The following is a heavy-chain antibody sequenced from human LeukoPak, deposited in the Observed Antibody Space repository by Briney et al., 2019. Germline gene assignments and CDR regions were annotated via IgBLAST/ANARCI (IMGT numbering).Heavy chain of an antibody. J-gene: IGHJ6*02. Sequence: GRSLRLSCAASGFTFSSYGMHWVRQAPGKGLEWVAVISYDGSNKYYADSVKGRFTISRDNSKNTLYLQMNSLRAEDTAVYYCARDVALPSYYYGMDVWGQGTTVTVSS. CDR1: GFTFSSYG. CDR2: ISYDGSNK. CDR3: ARDVALPSYYYGMDV. D-gene: IGHD5-12*01. V-gene: IGHV3-30*03.